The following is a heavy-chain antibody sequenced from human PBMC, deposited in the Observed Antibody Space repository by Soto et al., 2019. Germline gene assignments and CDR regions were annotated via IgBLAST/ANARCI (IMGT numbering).Heavy chain of an antibody. CDR2: INPNSGGT. Sequence: ASVKVSCKASGYTFTGYYMHWVRQAPGQGLEWMGWINPNSGGTNYAQKFQGRVTMTRDTSISTAYMELSRLRSDDTAVYYCARDYIGGAAGLKYYYYGMDVWGQGTTVTVSS. J-gene: IGHJ6*02. CDR3: ARDYIGGAAGLKYYYYGMDV. V-gene: IGHV1-2*02. CDR1: GYTFTGYY. D-gene: IGHD1-26*01.